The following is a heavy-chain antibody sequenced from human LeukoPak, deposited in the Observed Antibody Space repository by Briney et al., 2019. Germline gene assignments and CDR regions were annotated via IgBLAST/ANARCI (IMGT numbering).Heavy chain of an antibody. V-gene: IGHV4-34*01. CDR3: ATRSFRWRVYDY. CDR2: VNHSGST. D-gene: IGHD3-16*02. Sequence: PSETLSLTCADSGGSFSGDYLTWIRQPPGKGLEWIGEVNHSGSTNYNPSLKSRVTISVDTSKNQFSLKLNSVTAADTAVYYCATRSFRWRVYDYWGQGTPVTVSS. CDR1: GGSFSGDY. J-gene: IGHJ4*02.